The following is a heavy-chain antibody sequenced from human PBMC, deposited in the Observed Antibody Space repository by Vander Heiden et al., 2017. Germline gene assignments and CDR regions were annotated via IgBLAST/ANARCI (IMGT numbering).Heavy chain of an antibody. V-gene: IGHV3-23*01. D-gene: IGHD3-10*01. J-gene: IGHJ2*01. CDR3: TKGGGPWHWYFDL. CDR1: GFTFSSYT. CDR2: ISGSADST. Sequence: EVQLLEAGGGLVQPGGSLRLSCAASGFTFSSYTMSWVRQAPGKGLEWVSGISGSADSTYYAGSVRGRFTISRDNSKNTLYLQMNSLRAEDTALYYCTKGGGPWHWYFDLWGRGTLVTVSS.